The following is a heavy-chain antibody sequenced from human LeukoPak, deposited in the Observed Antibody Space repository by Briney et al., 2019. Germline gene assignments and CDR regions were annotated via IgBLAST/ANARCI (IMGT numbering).Heavy chain of an antibody. CDR3: ARQHSSSWSDWFDP. J-gene: IGHJ5*02. V-gene: IGHV4-39*01. Sequence: SETLSLTCTVSGGSISSSSYYWGWIRQPPGKGLEWIGSIYYSGSNYYNPSLKSRVTISVDTSKSQFSLKLSSVTAADTAVYYCARQHSSSWSDWFDPWGQGTLVTVSS. D-gene: IGHD6-13*01. CDR1: GGSISSSSYY. CDR2: IYYSGSN.